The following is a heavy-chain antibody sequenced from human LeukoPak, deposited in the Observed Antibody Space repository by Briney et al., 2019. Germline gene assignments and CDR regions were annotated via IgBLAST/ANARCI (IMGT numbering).Heavy chain of an antibody. V-gene: IGHV1-8*01. CDR1: GYTFTSYD. Sequence: ASVKVSCKASGYTFTSYDINWVRQATGQGLEWMGWMNPNSGNTGYAQKFQGRVTMTRNTSISTAYMELSSLRFEDTAVYYCARALAAGTDYYYYMDVWGKGTTVTVSS. D-gene: IGHD6-13*01. J-gene: IGHJ6*03. CDR2: MNPNSGNT. CDR3: ARALAAGTDYYYYMDV.